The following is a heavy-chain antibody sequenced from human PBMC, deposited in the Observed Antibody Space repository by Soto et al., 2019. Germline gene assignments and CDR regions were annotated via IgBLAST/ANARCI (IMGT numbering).Heavy chain of an antibody. J-gene: IGHJ6*02. CDR1: GYSFTTYW. Sequence: PGESLKISCKGSGYSFTTYWIGWVRQMPGKGLEWMGIIYPGDSDTRYSPSFQGQVTISADKSISTAYLQWSSLKASDTAIYYCARHEISINLRYYYGMDGWGQGTTVTVAS. CDR2: IYPGDSDT. V-gene: IGHV5-51*01. CDR3: ARHEISINLRYYYGMDG.